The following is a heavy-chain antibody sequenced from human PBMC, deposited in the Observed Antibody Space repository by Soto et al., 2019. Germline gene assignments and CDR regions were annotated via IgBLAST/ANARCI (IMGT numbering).Heavy chain of an antibody. CDR2: IYYSGST. CDR1: GGSISSGGYY. D-gene: IGHD1-26*01. V-gene: IGHV4-31*03. J-gene: IGHJ6*03. CDR3: ARFPLTGAKGGYYMDV. Sequence: PSETLSLTCTVSGGSISSGGYYWSWIRQHPGKGLEWIGYIYYSGSTYYNPSLKSRVTISVDTSKNQFSLKLSSVTAADTAVYYCARFPLTGAKGGYYMDVWGKGTTVTVSS.